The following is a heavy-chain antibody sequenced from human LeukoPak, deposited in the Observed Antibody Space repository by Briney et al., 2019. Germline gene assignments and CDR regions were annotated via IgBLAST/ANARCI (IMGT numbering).Heavy chain of an antibody. D-gene: IGHD6-19*01. CDR1: GFTFSNYA. CDR3: TGGGWSTDAFDI. J-gene: IGHJ3*02. V-gene: IGHV3-23*01. CDR2: ISGSGGTT. Sequence: PGGSLGLSCAASGFTFSNYAMSWVRQAPGKGLEWVSGISGSGGTTNYADSVKGRFTISRDNSKNTLFLQMNTLRAEDTAVYYCTGGGWSTDAFDIWGQGTTASVSS.